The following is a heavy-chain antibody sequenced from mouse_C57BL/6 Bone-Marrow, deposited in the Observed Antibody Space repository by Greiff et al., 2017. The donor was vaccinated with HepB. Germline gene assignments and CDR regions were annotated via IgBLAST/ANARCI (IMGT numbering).Heavy chain of an antibody. CDR3: ARVRGRAWFAY. CDR2: IYPSDSET. CDR1: GYTFTSYW. D-gene: IGHD2-14*01. J-gene: IGHJ3*01. Sequence: QVQLQQPGAELVRPGSSVKLSCKASGYTFTSYWMDWVKQRPGQGLEWIGNIYPSDSETHYNQKFKDKATLTVDKSSSTAYMQLSSLTSEDSAVYYCARVRGRAWFAYWGQGTLVTVSA. V-gene: IGHV1-61*01.